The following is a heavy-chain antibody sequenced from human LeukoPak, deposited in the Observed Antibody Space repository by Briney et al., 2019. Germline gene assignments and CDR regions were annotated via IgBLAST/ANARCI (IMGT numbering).Heavy chain of an antibody. Sequence: GASVKVSCKASGYTFTSYDINWVRQATGQGLEWMGWMNPNSGNTGYAQKFQGRVTMTRNTSISTAYMELSSLRSEDTAVYYCARGLGRRKSGDYYYYYYMDVWGKGTTVTISS. CDR2: MNPNSGNT. CDR3: ARGLGRRKSGDYYYYYYMDV. J-gene: IGHJ6*03. CDR1: GYTFTSYD. D-gene: IGHD4-17*01. V-gene: IGHV1-8*01.